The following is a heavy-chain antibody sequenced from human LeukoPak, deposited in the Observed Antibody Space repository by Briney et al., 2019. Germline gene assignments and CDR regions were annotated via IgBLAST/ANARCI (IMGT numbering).Heavy chain of an antibody. CDR2: IRSNSDGGTI. V-gene: IGHV3-15*07. D-gene: IGHD3-22*01. J-gene: IGHJ5*02. CDR1: GFTFSNAW. CDR3: ATDFYDST. Sequence: GGSLRLSCAPSGFTFSNAWMNWVRQAPGKGLEWVGRIRSNSDGGTIDYAAPVKGRFTLSRDDSKTTLYLQMNSLQTEDTAVYYCATDFYDSTWGQGALVTVSS.